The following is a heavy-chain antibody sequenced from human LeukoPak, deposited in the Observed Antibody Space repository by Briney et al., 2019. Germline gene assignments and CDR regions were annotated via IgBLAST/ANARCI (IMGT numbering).Heavy chain of an antibody. Sequence: ASGKVSCKASGSAFSICGISWLRHAPGQGLEWVGGISAYNGNTNYAKKFQGRVTMTTATSTSTLYMEVRSLSSDDTAVYYCARDHGHKSVDYWGQGTLVTVSS. D-gene: IGHD2-21*01. V-gene: IGHV1-18*01. CDR3: ARDHGHKSVDY. CDR1: GSAFSICG. J-gene: IGHJ4*02. CDR2: ISAYNGNT.